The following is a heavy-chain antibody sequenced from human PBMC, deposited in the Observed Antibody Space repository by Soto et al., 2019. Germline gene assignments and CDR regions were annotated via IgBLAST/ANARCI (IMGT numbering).Heavy chain of an antibody. CDR1: GGSISSSIYY. D-gene: IGHD4-17*01. CDR2: ISYSGIT. V-gene: IGHV4-61*01. J-gene: IGHJ4*02. CDR3: ATRSSIYGDFIDY. Sequence: SATLSLACTVSGGSISSSIYYWIWIRQPPGKALELIGYISYSGITNYNPSLKSRVTISLNTSKNQFSLKLSSVTAADTAVYYCATRSSIYGDFIDYWGQGTLVTVSS.